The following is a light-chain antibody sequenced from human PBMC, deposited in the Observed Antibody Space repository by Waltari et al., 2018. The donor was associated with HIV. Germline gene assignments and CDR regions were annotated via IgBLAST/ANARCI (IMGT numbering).Light chain of an antibody. CDR1: SSDVGGYNY. CDR3: SSYTSSSTLWV. V-gene: IGLV2-14*01. Sequence: QSALTQPASVSGSPGQSITISCTGTSSDVGGYNYVSWYQQHPGKAPKLMIYEVSTRPSGVSKRFSGSESGNTAALTISGLQAEDEADYYCSSYTSSSTLWVFGGGTKLTVL. J-gene: IGLJ3*02. CDR2: EVS.